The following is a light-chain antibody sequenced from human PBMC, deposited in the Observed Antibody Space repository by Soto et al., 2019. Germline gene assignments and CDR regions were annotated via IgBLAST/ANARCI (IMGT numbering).Light chain of an antibody. V-gene: IGLV2-14*01. J-gene: IGLJ1*01. CDR3: NSFRVSHLYV. Sequence: QSALTQPASVSGSPGQTITISCTGTSXDIGGYNAVSWYQHHPGKAPKLIIYEVTHRPSGVSDRFSASKSGNTASLTISGLQAEDEADYYCNSFRVSHLYVFGTGTKVNLL. CDR1: SXDIGGYNA. CDR2: EVT.